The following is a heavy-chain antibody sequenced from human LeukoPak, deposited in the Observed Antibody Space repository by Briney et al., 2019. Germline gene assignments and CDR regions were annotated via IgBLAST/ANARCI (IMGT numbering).Heavy chain of an antibody. CDR2: IYYRGST. V-gene: IGHV4-39*01. D-gene: IGHD2-15*01. CDR3: VRRKEFGGYFFDY. J-gene: IGHJ4*02. CDR1: SASIRSSNYY. Sequence: SETLSLTCTVSSASIRSSNYYWGWIRQPPGKGLEWIGSIYYRGSTYYNPSLKSRVIISIDTSKNQFSLKLTSVTAADTAVYYCVRRKEFGGYFFDYWGQGTLVTVSS.